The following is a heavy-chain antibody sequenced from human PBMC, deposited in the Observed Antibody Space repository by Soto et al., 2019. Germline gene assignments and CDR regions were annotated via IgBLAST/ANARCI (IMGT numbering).Heavy chain of an antibody. CDR2: IYYTGNT. CDR3: ARATYDSSTYYLDY. Sequence: VQLQESGPGLVKPSQTLSLTCTVSGASISGGDYYWTWIRQPPGKGLEWIGSIYYTGNTYSNPSLESRLSISVDPSNNQFALRLTSVTVPDTAIYYCARATYDSSTYYLDYWGQGTLVTVSS. D-gene: IGHD3-22*01. CDR1: GASISGGDYY. V-gene: IGHV4-30-4*01. J-gene: IGHJ4*02.